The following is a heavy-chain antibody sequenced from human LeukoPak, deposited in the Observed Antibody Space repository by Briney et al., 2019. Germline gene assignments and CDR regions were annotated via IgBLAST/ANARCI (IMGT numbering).Heavy chain of an antibody. D-gene: IGHD5-18*01. Sequence: PSETLSLTCTVSGGSISSYYWSWIRQPPGKGLEWIGYIYYSGSTNYNPSLKSRVTISVDTSKNQFSLKLSSVTAADTAVYYCARSRDSYGPTLIGYWGQGTLVTVSS. CDR3: ARSRDSYGPTLIGY. CDR2: IYYSGST. CDR1: GGSISSYY. J-gene: IGHJ4*02. V-gene: IGHV4-59*01.